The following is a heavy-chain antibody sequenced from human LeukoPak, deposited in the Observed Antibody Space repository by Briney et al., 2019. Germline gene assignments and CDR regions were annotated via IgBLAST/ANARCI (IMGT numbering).Heavy chain of an antibody. J-gene: IGHJ4*01. CDR3: ARQGDDY. Sequence: SETLSLTCTVSGGSISSSSYYWGWIRQPPGKGLEWIGSIYYSGSTYYNPSLKSRVTISVDTSKNQFSLKLSSVTAADTAVYYCARQGDDYWGHGTLVTVSS. CDR1: GGSISSSSYY. V-gene: IGHV4-39*01. D-gene: IGHD3-16*01. CDR2: IYYSGST.